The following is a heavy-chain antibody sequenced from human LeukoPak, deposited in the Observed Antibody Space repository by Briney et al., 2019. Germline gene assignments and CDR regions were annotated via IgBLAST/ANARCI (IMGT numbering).Heavy chain of an antibody. V-gene: IGHV1-2*02. J-gene: IGHJ4*02. CDR1: GYTFTGYY. Sequence: ASVKVSCKASGYTFTGYYMHWVRQAPGQGLEWMGWINPNSGGTNYAQKFQGRVTMTRDTSISTAYMELSRLRSDDTAVYYCASAPCIAVAGNIDYWGQGTLVTVSS. D-gene: IGHD6-19*01. CDR3: ASAPCIAVAGNIDY. CDR2: INPNSGGT.